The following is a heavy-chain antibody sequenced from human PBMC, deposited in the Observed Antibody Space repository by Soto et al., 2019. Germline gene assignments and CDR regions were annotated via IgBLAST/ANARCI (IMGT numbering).Heavy chain of an antibody. Sequence: QVQLQESGPGLVKPSQTLSLTCTVSGGSISSGDYYWSWIRQPPGKGLEWIGYIYYSGSTYYNTSLKSRVTISVDTYTNQFSLKLSSVTAADTAVYYCARERTTTSYYFDYWGQGTRVTVSS. V-gene: IGHV4-30-4*01. CDR2: IYYSGST. J-gene: IGHJ4*02. D-gene: IGHD1-1*01. CDR3: ARERTTTSYYFDY. CDR1: GGSISSGDYY.